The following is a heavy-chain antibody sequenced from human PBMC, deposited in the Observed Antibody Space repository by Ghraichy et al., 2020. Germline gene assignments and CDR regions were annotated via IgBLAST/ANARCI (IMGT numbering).Heavy chain of an antibody. D-gene: IGHD4-17*01. CDR2: ISSRAGNI. J-gene: IGHJ6*01. Sequence: GGSLRLSCSASGFTFSSYAMNWVRQAPGKGLQWISYISSRAGNIDHADSVKGRFTISRDNAKNSLYLQMNSLRDEDTAVYYCARDWDYGDYHFYYGMDVWGQGTTVTVSS. V-gene: IGHV3-48*03. CDR1: GFTFSSYA. CDR3: ARDWDYGDYHFYYGMDV.